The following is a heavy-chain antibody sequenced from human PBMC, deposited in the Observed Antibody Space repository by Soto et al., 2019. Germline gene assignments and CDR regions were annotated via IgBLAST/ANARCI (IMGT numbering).Heavy chain of an antibody. CDR2: INHSGST. CDR3: ARYYGGKVLDY. J-gene: IGHJ4*02. V-gene: IGHV4-34*01. Sequence: QVQLQQWGAGLLKPSETLSLTCGVYGGSFSGYYWSWIRQPPGKGLEWIGEINHSGSTNYNPSLKRRVTISIDTSKNQFSLKLSSVTAAYTAVYYCARYYGGKVLDYWGQGTLVTVSS. CDR1: GGSFSGYY. D-gene: IGHD4-17*01.